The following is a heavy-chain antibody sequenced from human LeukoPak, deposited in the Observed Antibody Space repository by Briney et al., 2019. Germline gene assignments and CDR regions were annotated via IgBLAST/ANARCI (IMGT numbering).Heavy chain of an antibody. J-gene: IGHJ4*02. Sequence: GGSLRLSCAASGFTFNSYWVHWVRQAPGKGLEWVSVIYSGGSTYYSDSVKGRFTISRDNSKNTLYLQMNSLRAEDTAVYYCARVGEPGYWGQGTLVTVSS. CDR3: ARVGEPGY. D-gene: IGHD1-26*01. V-gene: IGHV3-53*01. CDR2: IYSGGST. CDR1: GFTFNSYW.